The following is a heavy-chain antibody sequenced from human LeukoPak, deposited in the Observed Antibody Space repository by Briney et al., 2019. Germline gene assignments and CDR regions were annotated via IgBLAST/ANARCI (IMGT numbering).Heavy chain of an antibody. V-gene: IGHV3-48*03. J-gene: IGHJ3*01. Sequence: GGSLRLSCGAPEFTFSNHPMNWIRQATGKGLERNAHVSSRGFNTYYVDAVKGRFTISRDNAKKSLYLQMNRLKAGDTARYYCTRDASSGSYLNAFDLWGQGTTVTVSS. CDR2: VSSRGFNT. CDR3: TRDASSGSYLNAFDL. D-gene: IGHD3-16*02. CDR1: EFTFSNHP.